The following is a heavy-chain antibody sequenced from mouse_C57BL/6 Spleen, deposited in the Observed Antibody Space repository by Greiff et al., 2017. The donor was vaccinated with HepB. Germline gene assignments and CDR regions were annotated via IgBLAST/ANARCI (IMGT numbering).Heavy chain of an antibody. CDR1: GFSLTSYG. Sequence: VKVIESGPGLVQPSQSLSITCTVSGFSLTSYGVHWVRQSPGKGLEWLGVIWSGGSTDYNAAFISRLSISKDNSKSQVFFKMNSLQADDTAIYYWAGDYDGGAWFAYWGQGTLVTVSA. D-gene: IGHD2-4*01. CDR3: AGDYDGGAWFAY. CDR2: IWSGGST. V-gene: IGHV2-2*01. J-gene: IGHJ3*01.